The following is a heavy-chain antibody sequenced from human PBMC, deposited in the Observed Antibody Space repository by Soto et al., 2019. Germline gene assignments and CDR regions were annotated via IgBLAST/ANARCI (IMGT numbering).Heavy chain of an antibody. CDR1: GFTFSNAW. CDR3: TTSPGLTMIVVVHNRRPLDT. D-gene: IGHD3-22*01. J-gene: IGHJ3*02. V-gene: IGHV3-15*07. CDR2: MKSKTDGGTT. Sequence: GGSLRLSCAASGFTFSNAWMNWVRQAPGKGLEWVGRMKSKTDGGTTDYAAPVKGRFTISRDDSKHTLYLQMNSLKTEDTAVYYCTTSPGLTMIVVVHNRRPLDTWGQGTMVTVSS.